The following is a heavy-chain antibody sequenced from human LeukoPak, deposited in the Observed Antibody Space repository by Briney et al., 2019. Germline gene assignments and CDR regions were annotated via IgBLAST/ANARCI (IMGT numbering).Heavy chain of an antibody. CDR1: GFTFSNYA. J-gene: IGHJ4*02. CDR2: IVANGETT. Sequence: GGSLRLSCAASGFTFSNYAMSWVRQAPGRGLEWVSTIVANGETTYYADSVKGRFTISRDNSKDTLYVQMNSLRADDTALYYCAKGTRSSFRGYFEYWGQGTLVTVSP. CDR3: AKGTRSSFRGYFEY. D-gene: IGHD2-2*01. V-gene: IGHV3-23*01.